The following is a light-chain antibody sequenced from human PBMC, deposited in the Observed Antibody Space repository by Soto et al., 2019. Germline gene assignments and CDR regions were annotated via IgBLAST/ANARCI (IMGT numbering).Light chain of an antibody. CDR1: SSNFGSYT. CDR3: AAWDDSLNGVV. V-gene: IGLV1-44*01. Sequence: QSVLTQPPSASGTPGQRVTISCSGSSSNFGSYTVNWYQQFPGTAPKLLIYSNYQRPSGVPDRFSGSKSGTSASLAISGLQSEDEADYYCAAWDDSLNGVVFGGGTKLTVL. J-gene: IGLJ2*01. CDR2: SNY.